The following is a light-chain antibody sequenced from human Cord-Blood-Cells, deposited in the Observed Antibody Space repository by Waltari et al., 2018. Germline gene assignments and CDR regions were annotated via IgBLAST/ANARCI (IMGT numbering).Light chain of an antibody. Sequence: QSALPQPASVSGSPGQSIPIACTGTSSDVGGYNYVSWYQQHPGKAPKLMIYEFSNRPSGVSNRFSGSKSGNTASLTISGLQAEDEADYYCSSYTSSSTLGVFGGGTKLTVL. CDR1: SSDVGGYNY. V-gene: IGLV2-14*01. CDR3: SSYTSSSTLGV. CDR2: EFS. J-gene: IGLJ3*02.